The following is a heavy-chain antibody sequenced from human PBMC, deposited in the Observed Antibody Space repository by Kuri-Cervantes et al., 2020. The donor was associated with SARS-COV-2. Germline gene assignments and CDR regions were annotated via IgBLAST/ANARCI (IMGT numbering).Heavy chain of an antibody. D-gene: IGHD3-10*01. J-gene: IGHJ4*02. CDR2: ISAYNGNT. Sequence: ASVKVSCKASGYTFTSYGISWVRQAPGQGLEWMGWISAYNGNTNYAQELQGRVTMTTDTSTSTAHMELRSLRSDDTAVYYCARDAPMVRGAPHDYWGQGTLVTVSS. CDR3: ARDAPMVRGAPHDY. V-gene: IGHV1-18*01. CDR1: GYTFTSYG.